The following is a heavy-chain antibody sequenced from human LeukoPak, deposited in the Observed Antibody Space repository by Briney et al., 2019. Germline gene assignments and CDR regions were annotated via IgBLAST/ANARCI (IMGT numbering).Heavy chain of an antibody. D-gene: IGHD3-9*01. J-gene: IGHJ3*02. CDR3: ARDRYYDILTGYHSIDAFDI. CDR1: GYTFTSYG. V-gene: IGHV1-18*01. Sequence: ASVKVSCKASGYTFTSYGISLVRQAPGQGLEWMGWISAYNGNTNYAQKLQGRVTMTTDTSTSTAYMELRSLRSDDTAVYYCARDRYYDILTGYHSIDAFDIWGQGTMVTVSS. CDR2: ISAYNGNT.